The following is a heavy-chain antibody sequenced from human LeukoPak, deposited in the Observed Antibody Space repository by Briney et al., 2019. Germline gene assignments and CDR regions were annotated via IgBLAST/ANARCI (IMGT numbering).Heavy chain of an antibody. D-gene: IGHD2-21*02. CDR2: ISGSSRHI. CDR1: GFTFSDYF. V-gene: IGHV3-21*01. Sequence: GGSLRLSCAASGFTFSDYFMNWVRQAPGKGLEYVSSISGSSRHIYYADSVKGRFTISRDNTKSSLYLQMNSLSVEDMAVYYCARGYCGGDCYGDWGQGTLVTVSS. J-gene: IGHJ1*01. CDR3: ARGYCGGDCYGD.